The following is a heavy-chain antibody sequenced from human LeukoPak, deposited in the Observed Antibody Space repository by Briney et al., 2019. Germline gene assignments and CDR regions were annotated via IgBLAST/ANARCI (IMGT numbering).Heavy chain of an antibody. CDR3: AKGSTMYTAYYFDY. J-gene: IGHJ4*02. CDR1: EFTFSSYW. CDR2: ISGSGGST. D-gene: IGHD3-10*02. V-gene: IGHV3-23*01. Sequence: GGSLRLSCTASEFTFSSYWMSWVRQAPGKGLEWVSVISGSGGSTDYADSVKGRFTISRDNSKNTLYVQMNSLRAEDTAVYYCAKGSTMYTAYYFDYWGQGTLVTVSS.